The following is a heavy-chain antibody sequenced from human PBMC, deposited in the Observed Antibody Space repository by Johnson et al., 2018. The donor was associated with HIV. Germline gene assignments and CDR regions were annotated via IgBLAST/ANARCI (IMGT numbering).Heavy chain of an antibody. CDR2: ISYDGSNK. V-gene: IGHV3-30*19. J-gene: IGHJ1*01. CDR3: WAGPASSVLELGDNVRGLLGLRGAM. Sequence: QEKLVESGGGVVQPGGSLRLSCAASGFIFNNFGMHWVRQAPGKGLEWVAVISYDGSNKYYTDSVKGRFTISRDNSKSTLYLQMNSLRVEDTAVYYCWAGPASSVLELGDNVRGLLGLRGAMWG. D-gene: IGHD3-10*02. CDR1: GFIFNNFG.